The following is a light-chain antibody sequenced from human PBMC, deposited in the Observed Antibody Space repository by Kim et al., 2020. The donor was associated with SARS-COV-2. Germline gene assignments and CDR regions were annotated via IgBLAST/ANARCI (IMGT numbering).Light chain of an antibody. CDR3: QHYIRFPYT. CDR2: QAS. CDR1: QIVDTY. V-gene: IGKV1-5*03. Sequence: SASVGDRVTITCRASQIVDTYLAWYQQKPGKAPNLLIYQASNLQIGVPSRFSCSGSGAEFTLTISSLQPDDFATYYCQHYIRFPYTFGQGTKLEI. J-gene: IGKJ2*01.